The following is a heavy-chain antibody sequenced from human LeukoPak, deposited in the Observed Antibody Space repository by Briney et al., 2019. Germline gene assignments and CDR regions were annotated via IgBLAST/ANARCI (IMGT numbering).Heavy chain of an antibody. CDR3: AREGSGWYGHYFDY. V-gene: IGHV1-18*01. CDR2: ISAYNGNT. Sequence: GASVKVSCKASGYTFTSYGISWVRQATGQGLEWVGWISAYNGNTNYAQKFQGRVTMTTDTSTSTAYMELRSLRSDDTAVYYCAREGSGWYGHYFDYWGQGTLVTVSS. CDR1: GYTFTSYG. D-gene: IGHD6-19*01. J-gene: IGHJ4*02.